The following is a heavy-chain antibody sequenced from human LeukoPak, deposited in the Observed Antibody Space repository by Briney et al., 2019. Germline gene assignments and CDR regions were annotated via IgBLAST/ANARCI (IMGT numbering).Heavy chain of an antibody. D-gene: IGHD2-15*01. CDR2: IIPIFGTP. Sequence: SVTVPCKATEGTFSSYAISWVRQAPGQPLQWMGGIIPIFGTPNYAQKFQGRVTITADKSTSTAYMELSSLRSEDPAVYYCAKGYCSGGSCDGFDYWGQGPLVTVSS. J-gene: IGHJ4*02. CDR1: EGTFSSYA. CDR3: AKGYCSGGSCDGFDY. V-gene: IGHV1-69*06.